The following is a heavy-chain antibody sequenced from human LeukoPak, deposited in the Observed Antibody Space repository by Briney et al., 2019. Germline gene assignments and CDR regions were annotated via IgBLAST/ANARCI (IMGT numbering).Heavy chain of an antibody. CDR3: ARGGGSSWYWFDS. V-gene: IGHV6-1*01. D-gene: IGHD6-13*01. Sequence: SQTLSLTCAISGDNVSNNSVGWTWIRQSPSRGLEWLGRTYYRSKWYNDYAVSVKSRITISPDTSKNQFSLQLNSVTPEDTAVYYCARGGGSSWYWFDSWGQGTLVTVSS. CDR1: GDNVSNNSVG. J-gene: IGHJ5*01. CDR2: TYYRSKWYN.